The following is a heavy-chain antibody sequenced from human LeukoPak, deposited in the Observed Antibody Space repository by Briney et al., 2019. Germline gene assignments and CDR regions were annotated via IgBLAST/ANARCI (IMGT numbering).Heavy chain of an antibody. Sequence: ASVKVSCKASGYTFTSYYMHWVRQAPGQGLEWMRIINPSGGSTSYAQKFQGRVTITRNTSISTAYMELSSLRSEDTAVYYCARGPLITMVRGVIENDYWGQGTLVTVSS. CDR2: INPSGGST. V-gene: IGHV1-46*01. J-gene: IGHJ4*02. D-gene: IGHD3-10*01. CDR1: GYTFTSYY. CDR3: ARGPLITMVRGVIENDY.